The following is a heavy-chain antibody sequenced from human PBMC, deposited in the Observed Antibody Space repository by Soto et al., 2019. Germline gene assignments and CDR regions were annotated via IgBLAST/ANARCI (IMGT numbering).Heavy chain of an antibody. D-gene: IGHD3-3*02. CDR3: ARTILIRYFHX. J-gene: IGHJ4*02. Sequence: VGSLRLSCGASGFTFSHYWMSWVRQAPGKGLEWVDFVDQDGGETHYADSVKGRFTVSRDNAKSLVFLEMESVRLEDTAIYFCARTILIRYFHXWGQGTQVTVSX. CDR1: GFTFSHYW. CDR2: VDQDGGET. V-gene: IGHV3-7*03.